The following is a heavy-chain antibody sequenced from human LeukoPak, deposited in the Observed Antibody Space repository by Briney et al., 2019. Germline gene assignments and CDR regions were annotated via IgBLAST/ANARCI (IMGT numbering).Heavy chain of an antibody. J-gene: IGHJ3*02. V-gene: IGHV3-21*01. CDR2: ISSSSSYI. CDR1: GFTFSSYS. D-gene: IGHD2-15*01. CDR3: AREGGYCSGGSCSDAFDI. Sequence: GRSLRLSCAASGFTFSSYSMNWVRQAPGKGLEWVSSISSSSSYIYYADSVKGRFTISRDNAKNSLYLQMNSLRAEDTAVYYCAREGGYCSGGSCSDAFDIWGQGTMVTVSS.